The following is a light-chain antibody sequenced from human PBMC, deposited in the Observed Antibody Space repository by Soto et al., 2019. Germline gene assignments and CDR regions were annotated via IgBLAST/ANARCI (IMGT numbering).Light chain of an antibody. Sequence: QSVLTQPASVSGSPGQSITISCTGTSSDVGGYNYVSWYQQHPGKAPKLMIYDVSNRPSGVSSRFSGSKSGNTASLTISGLQAEDEADYYCSSYTSSSTPVVFGGGTKVTVL. V-gene: IGLV2-14*01. CDR3: SSYTSSSTPVV. CDR1: SSDVGGYNY. CDR2: DVS. J-gene: IGLJ2*01.